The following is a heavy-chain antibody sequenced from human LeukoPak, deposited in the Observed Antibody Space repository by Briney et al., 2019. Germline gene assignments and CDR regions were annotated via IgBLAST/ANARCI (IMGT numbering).Heavy chain of an antibody. D-gene: IGHD6-19*01. V-gene: IGHV1-18*01. Sequence: GSSVKVSCKASGYTFTSYGISWVRQAPGQGLEWMGWISAYNGNTNYAQKLQGRVTMTTDTSTSTAYMELRSLRSDDTAVYYCARDQASIAVVPPDYWGQGTLVTVSS. CDR2: ISAYNGNT. J-gene: IGHJ4*02. CDR1: GYTFTSYG. CDR3: ARDQASIAVVPPDY.